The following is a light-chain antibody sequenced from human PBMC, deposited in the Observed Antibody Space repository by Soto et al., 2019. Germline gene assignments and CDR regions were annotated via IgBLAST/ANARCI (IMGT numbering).Light chain of an antibody. CDR3: SSYTSSGVV. Sequence: QSVLTQPASVSGSPGQSITISCTGTSSDVGGYNYVSWYQQHPGKAPKLMIYDVSNRPSGVSNRFSGSKSGNTASLTISGLQAEDEADYYCSSYTSSGVVFGGGTQLTAL. J-gene: IGLJ2*01. V-gene: IGLV2-14*01. CDR1: SSDVGGYNY. CDR2: DVS.